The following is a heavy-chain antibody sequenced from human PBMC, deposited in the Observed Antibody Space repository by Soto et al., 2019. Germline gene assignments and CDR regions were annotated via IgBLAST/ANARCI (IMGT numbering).Heavy chain of an antibody. V-gene: IGHV3-48*02. CDR3: AKQATTYAAFDI. D-gene: IGHD4-17*01. CDR2: ISSSGMSI. CDR1: GLSFGTYS. J-gene: IGHJ3*02. Sequence: LGGSLRLSCAASGLSFGTYSMNWVRQAPGKGLEWVAYISSSGMSIYYADSVKGRFTISRDNARDSLYLQMNSLRDEDTAIYFCAKQATTYAAFDIWGQGTMVTVSS.